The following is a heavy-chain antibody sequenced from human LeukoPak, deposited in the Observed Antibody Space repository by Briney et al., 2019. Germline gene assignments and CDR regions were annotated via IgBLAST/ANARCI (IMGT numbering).Heavy chain of an antibody. J-gene: IGHJ5*02. V-gene: IGHV4-61*01. D-gene: IGHD6-13*01. CDR2: IYYSGST. Sequence: SETLSLTCTVSGGSISSSSYYWGWIRQPPGEGLEWIGYIYYSGSTNYNPSLKSRVTISVDTSKNQFSLKLSSVTAADTAVYYCARDPYSSSWYGSSGWFDPWGQGTLVTVSS. CDR1: GGSISSSSYY. CDR3: ARDPYSSSWYGSSGWFDP.